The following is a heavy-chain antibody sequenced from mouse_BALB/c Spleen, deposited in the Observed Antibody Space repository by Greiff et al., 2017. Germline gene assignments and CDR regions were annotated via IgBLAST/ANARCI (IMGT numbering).Heavy chain of an antibody. J-gene: IGHJ3*01. CDR1: GFNIKDTY. CDR3: ALITTARLAY. V-gene: IGHV14-3*02. CDR2: IDPANGNT. D-gene: IGHD1-2*01. Sequence: VQLQQSGAELVKPGASVKLSCTASGFNIKDTYMHWVKQKPEQGLEWIGRIDPANGNTKYDPKFQCKATITADTSSNTAYLQLSSLTSEDTAVYYCALITTARLAYWGQGTLVTVSA.